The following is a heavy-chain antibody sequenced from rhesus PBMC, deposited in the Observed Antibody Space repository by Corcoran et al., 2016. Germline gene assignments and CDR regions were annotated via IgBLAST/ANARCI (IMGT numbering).Heavy chain of an antibody. CDR3: TTFSY. CDR1: GFTFSGYG. Sequence: EVQLVESGGGLVQPGGSLRLSCAASGFTFSGYGMHWVRQAPGKGLEWVAVISSDGSQKSNADSVRDRFTISKDNSKNMLYLQMNSLRLEDTAVYFCTTFSYWGQGVQVTVSS. J-gene: IGHJ4*01. CDR2: ISSDGSQK. V-gene: IGHV3-54*02.